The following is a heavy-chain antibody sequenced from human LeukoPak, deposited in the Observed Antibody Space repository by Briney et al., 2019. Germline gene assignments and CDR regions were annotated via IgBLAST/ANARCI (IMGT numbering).Heavy chain of an antibody. CDR3: ARDSVRFLPDYYYDSSGYYWLRGAFDI. CDR1: GFTFSSYG. Sequence: GGSLRLSCAASGFTFSSYGMHWVRQAPGKGLEWVAVISYDGSNKYYADSVKGRFTISRDNSKNTLYLQMNSLRAEDTAVYYCARDSVRFLPDYYYDSSGYYWLRGAFDIWGQGTMVTVSS. D-gene: IGHD3-22*01. J-gene: IGHJ3*02. CDR2: ISYDGSNK. V-gene: IGHV3-30*19.